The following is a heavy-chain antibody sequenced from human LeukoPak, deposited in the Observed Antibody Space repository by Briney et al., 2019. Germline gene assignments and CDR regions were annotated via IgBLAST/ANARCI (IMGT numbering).Heavy chain of an antibody. Sequence: PGGSLRLSYAASGFTYSSHWMNWVLQAPGKGLEWVAQIKQYGREIYYLDPVKGRFTISRDDADNSGFLQMNSLRVEDTAVYYCATDRGALWGQGTLVTVSS. CDR1: GFTYSSHW. J-gene: IGHJ4*02. D-gene: IGHD5-12*01. CDR3: ATDRGAL. V-gene: IGHV3-7*03. CDR2: IKQYGREI.